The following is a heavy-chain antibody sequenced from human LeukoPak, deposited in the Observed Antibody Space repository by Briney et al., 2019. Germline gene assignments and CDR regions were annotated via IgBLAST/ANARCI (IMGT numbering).Heavy chain of an antibody. Sequence: GASVKVSCKASGYTFTSYAISWVRQAPGQGLEWMGRIIPILGIANYAQKFQGRVTITADKSTSTAYMELSSLGSEDTAVYYCARDFWSGYADYWGQGTLVTVSS. V-gene: IGHV1-69*04. CDR1: GYTFTSYA. D-gene: IGHD3-3*01. CDR3: ARDFWSGYADY. J-gene: IGHJ4*02. CDR2: IIPILGIA.